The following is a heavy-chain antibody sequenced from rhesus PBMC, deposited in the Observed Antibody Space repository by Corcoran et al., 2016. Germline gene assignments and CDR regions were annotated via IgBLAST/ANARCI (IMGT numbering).Heavy chain of an antibody. D-gene: IGHD6-25*01. J-gene: IGHJ4*01. Sequence: QLQLQESGPGLVKPSETLSVTCAVSGGSISSSYWSWIRQAPGKGLEWIGYIYGSGSSTNYNHSLKSRVTLSVDTSKNQLSLKLSSVTAADTAVYYCAGGAAAGYYWGQGVLVTVSS. CDR1: GGSISSSY. CDR2: IYGSGSST. CDR3: AGGAAAGYY. V-gene: IGHV4-169*02.